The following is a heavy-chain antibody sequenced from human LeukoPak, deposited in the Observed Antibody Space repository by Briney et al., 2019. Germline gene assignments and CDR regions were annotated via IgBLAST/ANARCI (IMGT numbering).Heavy chain of an antibody. CDR1: GYTFTSYY. J-gene: IGHJ4*02. CDR3: ARDPGGSYPRRYFDY. D-gene: IGHD1-26*01. Sequence: ASVKVSCKASGYTFTSYYMHWVRQAPGQGLEWMGIINPSGGSTSYAQKFQGRVTMTRDTSTSTVYMELSSLRSEDTAVYYCARDPGGSYPRRYFDYWGQGTLVTVSS. CDR2: INPSGGST. V-gene: IGHV1-46*01.